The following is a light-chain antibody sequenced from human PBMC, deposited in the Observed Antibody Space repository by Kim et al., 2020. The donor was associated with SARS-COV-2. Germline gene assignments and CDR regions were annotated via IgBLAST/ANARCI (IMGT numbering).Light chain of an antibody. CDR2: GAS. J-gene: IGKJ4*01. V-gene: IGKV3-20*01. CDR3: QQYGSSPLT. CDR1: QSVSSSY. Sequence: SPGERSTLSCRASQSVSSSYLAWYQQKPGQAPRLLIYGASSRATGIPDRFSGSGSGTDFTLTISRLEPEDFAVYYCQQYGSSPLTFGGGTKVDIK.